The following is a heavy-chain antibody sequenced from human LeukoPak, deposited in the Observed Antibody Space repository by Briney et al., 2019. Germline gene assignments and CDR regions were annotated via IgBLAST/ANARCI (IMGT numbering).Heavy chain of an antibody. CDR1: GFTFSSYA. CDR3: AKDRAVAGTVFDY. D-gene: IGHD6-19*01. CDR2: ISGSGGST. J-gene: IGHJ4*02. Sequence: GGSLRLSCAASGFTFSSYAMSWVRQAPGKGLEWVSTISGSGGSTYHADSVKGRFTISRDNSKNTLYLQMNSLRADDAAVYYCAKDRAVAGTVFDYWGQGTLVTVSS. V-gene: IGHV3-23*01.